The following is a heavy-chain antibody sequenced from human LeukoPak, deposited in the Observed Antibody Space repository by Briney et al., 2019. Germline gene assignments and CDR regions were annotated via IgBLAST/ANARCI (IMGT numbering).Heavy chain of an antibody. D-gene: IGHD2-2*01. V-gene: IGHV4-28*05. CDR3: ARPRGCGSARCNNFDY. CDR2: IYYSGSI. Sequence: SDTLSLTCAVSGYSISSSNWWGWIRQPPGKGLEWIGYIYYSGSIYYNPSLKSRVTMSVDTSKNQFSLKLSSVTAVDTAVYYCARPRGCGSARCNNFDYWGQGTLVTVSS. J-gene: IGHJ4*02. CDR1: GYSISSSNW.